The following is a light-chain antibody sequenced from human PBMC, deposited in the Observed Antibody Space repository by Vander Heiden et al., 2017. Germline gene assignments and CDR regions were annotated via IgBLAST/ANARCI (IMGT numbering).Light chain of an antibody. V-gene: IGLV1-44*01. J-gene: IGLJ3*02. Sequence: QSVLTQPPSASETPGQRVPISCSGSSSNTGNNIVNWYQQLPGTAPKLLIYTTNQRPSGVPDRFSGSKSGTSASLAISGLQTEDEADYYCSTWDDSLNGWVFGGGTKLTVL. CDR2: TTN. CDR3: STWDDSLNGWV. CDR1: SSNTGNNI.